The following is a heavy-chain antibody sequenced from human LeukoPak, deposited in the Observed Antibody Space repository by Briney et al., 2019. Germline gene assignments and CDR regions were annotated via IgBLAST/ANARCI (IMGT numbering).Heavy chain of an antibody. J-gene: IGHJ6*04. V-gene: IGHV4-34*01. Sequence: SETLSLTCAVYGGSFSGYYWSWIRQPPGKGLEWIGEINHSGSTNYNPSLKSRVTISVDTSKNQFSLKLSSVTAADTAVYYCARGPRSGWYTSGMDVWGKGTTVTVSS. CDR2: INHSGST. D-gene: IGHD6-19*01. CDR1: GGSFSGYY. CDR3: ARGPRSGWYTSGMDV.